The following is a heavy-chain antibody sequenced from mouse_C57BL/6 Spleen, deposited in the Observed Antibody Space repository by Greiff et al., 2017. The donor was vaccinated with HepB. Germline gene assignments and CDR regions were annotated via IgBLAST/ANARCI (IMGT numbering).Heavy chain of an antibody. D-gene: IGHD2-10*01. CDR2: IDPENGDT. V-gene: IGHV14-4*01. Sequence: EVQLQQSGAELVRPGASVKLSCTASGFNIKDDYMHWVKQRPEQGLEWIGWIDPENGDTEYASKFQGKATITADTSSNTADLQLSSLTSEDTAVYYCTKASYGNCFDYWGQGTTLTVSS. J-gene: IGHJ2*01. CDR1: GFNIKDDY. CDR3: TKASYGNCFDY.